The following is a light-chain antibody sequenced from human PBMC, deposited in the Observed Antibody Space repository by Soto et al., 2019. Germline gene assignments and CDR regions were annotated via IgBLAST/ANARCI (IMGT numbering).Light chain of an antibody. Sequence: QSALTQPASVCGSPGQSITISCTGTSSDVGNYDLVSWYQQHPGKAPKLMIYEGSQRPSGVSDRFSGSKSGNTASLTISGLQADDEADYYSCSSASDGATYVFGTGTKVTVL. CDR2: EGS. CDR1: SSDVGNYDL. V-gene: IGLV2-23*01. J-gene: IGLJ1*01. CDR3: CSSASDGATYV.